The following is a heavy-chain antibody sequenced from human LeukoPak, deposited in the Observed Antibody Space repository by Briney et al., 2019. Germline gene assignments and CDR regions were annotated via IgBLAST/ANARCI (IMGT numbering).Heavy chain of an antibody. CDR1: GGTFSSYA. CDR2: IIPIFGTA. D-gene: IGHD6-19*01. CDR3: ASLYSSGWYYFDY. V-gene: IGHV1-69*06. Sequence: SVKVSCKASGGTFSSYAISWVRQAPGQGLEWMGGIIPIFGTANYAQKFQGRVTITADKSTSTAYMELSSLRSGDTAAYYCASLYSSGWYYFDYWGQGTLVTVSS. J-gene: IGHJ4*02.